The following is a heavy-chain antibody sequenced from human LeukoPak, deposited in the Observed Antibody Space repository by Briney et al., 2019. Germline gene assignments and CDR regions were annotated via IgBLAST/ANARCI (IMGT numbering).Heavy chain of an antibody. CDR2: IYPDDSDI. CDR3: ARQKRGVDRALVQYAFDI. CDR1: GYRFTDYW. Sequence: ASPKTPFKGSGYRFTDYWIGWVRQMPRKGVECMGFIYPDDSDIRYSPSFQGQVTISADKSDSTAYLQWSSLKPSDTAMYYCARQKRGVDRALVQYAFDIWGQGTTVTVSS. V-gene: IGHV5-51*01. D-gene: IGHD5-18*01. J-gene: IGHJ3*02.